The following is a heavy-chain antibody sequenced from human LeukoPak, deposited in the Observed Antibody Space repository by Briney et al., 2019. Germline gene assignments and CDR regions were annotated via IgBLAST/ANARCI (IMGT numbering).Heavy chain of an antibody. CDR1: GFSFDDYD. V-gene: IGHV3-20*04. CDR2: INWNGGSA. D-gene: IGHD3-16*01. Sequence: GGSLRLSCAASGFSFDDYDMSWVRQAPGKGLEWVSGINWNGGSAGYADSVKGRFTISRDNAKNSLYLQMSSLRAEDTALYYCAREEGGYFDYWGQGTLVTVSS. J-gene: IGHJ4*02. CDR3: AREEGGYFDY.